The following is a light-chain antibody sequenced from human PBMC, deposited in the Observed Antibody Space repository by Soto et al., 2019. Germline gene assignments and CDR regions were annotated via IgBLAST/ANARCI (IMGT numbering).Light chain of an antibody. J-gene: IGLJ1*01. CDR1: SSDVGGYNY. CDR3: SSYTSSRTYV. V-gene: IGLV2-14*01. Sequence: QSALTQPASLSGSPGQSITISCTGTSSDVGGYNYVSWYQQHPGKAPKLMIYEVSNRPSGVSNRFSGSKSGNTASLTISGLQAEDEADYYCSSYTSSRTYVFGTGTKVTVL. CDR2: EVS.